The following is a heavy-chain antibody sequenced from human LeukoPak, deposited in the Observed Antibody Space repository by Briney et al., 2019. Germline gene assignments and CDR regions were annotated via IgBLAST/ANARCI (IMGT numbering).Heavy chain of an antibody. V-gene: IGHV3-21*01. CDR1: GFTFSSYS. J-gene: IGHJ4*02. CDR3: ARACGGDCYLSDY. CDR2: ISSSSSYI. Sequence: GGSLRLSCAASGFTFSSYSMNWVRQAPGKGLEWVSSISSSSSYIYYADSVKGRFTISRDNAKNSLYLQMNSLRAEDTAVYYCARACGGDCYLSDYWGQGTLVTVSS. D-gene: IGHD2-21*02.